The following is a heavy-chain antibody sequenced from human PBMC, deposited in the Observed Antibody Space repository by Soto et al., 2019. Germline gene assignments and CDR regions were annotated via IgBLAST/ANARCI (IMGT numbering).Heavy chain of an antibody. Sequence: SETLSLTCAVYGGSFSGYYWSWIRQPPGKGLEWIGEINHSGSTNYNPSLKSRVTISVDTSKNQFSLKLSSVTAADTAVYYCARGRLRYFDWPTYYGMDVWGQGATVTVSS. D-gene: IGHD3-9*01. CDR1: GGSFSGYY. J-gene: IGHJ6*02. V-gene: IGHV4-34*01. CDR3: ARGRLRYFDWPTYYGMDV. CDR2: INHSGST.